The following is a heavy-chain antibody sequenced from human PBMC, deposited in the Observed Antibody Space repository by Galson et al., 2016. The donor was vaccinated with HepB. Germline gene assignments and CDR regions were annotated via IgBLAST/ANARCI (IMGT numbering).Heavy chain of an antibody. CDR3: ARDQTRRGPTTFDS. D-gene: IGHD1-26*01. CDR1: RFTFRTYW. V-gene: IGHV3-74*03. J-gene: IGHJ4*02. Sequence: SLRLSCAASRFTFRTYWMHWVRQSPGMGLVWVSRISSDGLTTTYADSVKGRFTTSRDNGRNTLYLQMNSLRAEDTGVYYCARDQTRRGPTTFDSWGQGTLVTVSS. CDR2: ISSDGLTT.